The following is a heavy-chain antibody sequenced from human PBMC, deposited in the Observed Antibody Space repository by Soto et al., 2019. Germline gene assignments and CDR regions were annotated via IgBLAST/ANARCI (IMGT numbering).Heavy chain of an antibody. Sequence: GSLRLSCAASGFTFSSYSMNWVRQAPGKGLEWVSYISSSSSTIYYADSVKGRFTISRDNAKNSLYLQMNSLRAEDTAVYYCARDPGKASWAFDIWGQGTMVTVSS. J-gene: IGHJ3*02. CDR3: ARDPGKASWAFDI. V-gene: IGHV3-48*01. CDR2: ISSSSSTI. CDR1: GFTFSSYS.